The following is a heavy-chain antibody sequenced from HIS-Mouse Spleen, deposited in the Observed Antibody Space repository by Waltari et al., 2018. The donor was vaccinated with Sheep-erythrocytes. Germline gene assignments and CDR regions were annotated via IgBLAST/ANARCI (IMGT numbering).Heavy chain of an antibody. D-gene: IGHD3-10*01. Sequence: ASGFTVSSNYMSWVRQAPGKGLEWVSVIYSGGSTYYADSVKGRCTRYRDNSKNTRYLQMNSLRAEDTAVYYCARDKVQAYYYGSGSPRRYGMDVWGQGTTVTVSS. CDR2: IYSGGST. CDR1: GFTVSSNY. V-gene: IGHV3-53*01. CDR3: ARDKVQAYYYGSGSPRRYGMDV. J-gene: IGHJ6*02.